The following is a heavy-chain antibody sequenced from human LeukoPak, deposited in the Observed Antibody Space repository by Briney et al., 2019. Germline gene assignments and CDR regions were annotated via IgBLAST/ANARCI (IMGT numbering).Heavy chain of an antibody. V-gene: IGHV2-5*02. CDR1: GFSLSTSGVG. D-gene: IGHD6-19*01. CDR2: IYWDDDK. Sequence: SGPTLVNPTQTLTLTCTFSGFSLSTSGVGVGWIRQPPGKALEWLALIYWDDDKRYSPSLKSRLTITKDTSKNQVVLTMINMDPVDTATYYCAHRRGIAVAGPFDYWGQGTLVTVSS. J-gene: IGHJ4*02. CDR3: AHRRGIAVAGPFDY.